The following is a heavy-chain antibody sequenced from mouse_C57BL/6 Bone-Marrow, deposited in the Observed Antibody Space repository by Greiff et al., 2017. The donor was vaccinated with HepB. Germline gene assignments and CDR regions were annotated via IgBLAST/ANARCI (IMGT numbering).Heavy chain of an antibody. V-gene: IGHV1-50*01. CDR1: GYTFTSYW. D-gene: IGHD2-3*01. J-gene: IGHJ1*03. CDR3: ARGGWACWYYDV. CDR2: IDPSDSYT. Sequence: QVQLQQPGAELVKPGASVKLSCKASGYTFTSYWMQWVKQRPGQGLEWIGEIDPSDSYTNYNQKFKGKATLTVDTSSSTAYMQLSSLTSEDSAVYYCARGGWACWYYDVWGTGTTVTVSS.